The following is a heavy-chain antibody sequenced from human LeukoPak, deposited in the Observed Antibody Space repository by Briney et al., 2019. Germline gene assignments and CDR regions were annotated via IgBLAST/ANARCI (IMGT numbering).Heavy chain of an antibody. J-gene: IGHJ4*02. CDR1: GGSISSGGYY. CDR3: ARRYSSSWAFDY. V-gene: IGHV4-31*03. CDR2: IYYSGST. D-gene: IGHD6-13*01. Sequence: SETLSLTCTVSGGSISSGGYYWSWIRQHPGKGLEWIGYIYYSGSTYYNPPLKSRVTISVDTSKNQFSLKLSSVTAADTAVYYCARRYSSSWAFDYWGQGTLVTVSS.